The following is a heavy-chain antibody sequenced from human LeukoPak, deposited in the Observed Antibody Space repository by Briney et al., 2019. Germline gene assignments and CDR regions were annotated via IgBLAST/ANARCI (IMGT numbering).Heavy chain of an antibody. CDR2: IKHDGSEK. V-gene: IGHV3-7*03. D-gene: IGHD4-17*01. J-gene: IGHJ6*02. CDR3: ARRNGDYYYYYGMDV. Sequence: GGSLRLSCAASGFTFSSYAMHWVRQAPGKGLEWVASIKHDGSEKYYVDSVRGRFTISRDNAKNSLYLQMNSLRAEDTAVYYCARRNGDYYYYYGMDVWGQGTTVTVSS. CDR1: GFTFSSYA.